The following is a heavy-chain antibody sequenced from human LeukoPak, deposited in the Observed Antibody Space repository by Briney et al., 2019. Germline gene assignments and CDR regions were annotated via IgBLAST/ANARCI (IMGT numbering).Heavy chain of an antibody. D-gene: IGHD1-26*01. CDR3: ARSSVGARRRIDY. CDR1: GYTFTSYD. J-gene: IGHJ4*02. Sequence: WASVTVSCKASGYTFTSYDINWVRQAAGQGLEWMGWMNSNSGNTGYAQKFQGRVTMTRSTSINTAYMELNSLTSEDTAVYYCARSSVGARRRIDYWGQGTLVTVSS. V-gene: IGHV1-8*01. CDR2: MNSNSGNT.